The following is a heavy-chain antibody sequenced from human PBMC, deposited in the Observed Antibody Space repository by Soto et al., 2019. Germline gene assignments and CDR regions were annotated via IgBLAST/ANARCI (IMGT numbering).Heavy chain of an antibody. V-gene: IGHV3-48*03. J-gene: IGHJ3*01. CDR1: GFALDTYD. D-gene: IGHD2-21*01. CDR3: AGEHVLMFASYDAFNV. Sequence: EEQLVESGGDLVQPGGSLRLYCTSSGFALDTYDMNWVRLAPGKDLDWISHIATGGDRIYYADSVKGRFTISRDNARNSLYLQINSLRDDDTALYYCAGEHVLMFASYDAFNVWGQGTLVTVSS. CDR2: IATGGDRI.